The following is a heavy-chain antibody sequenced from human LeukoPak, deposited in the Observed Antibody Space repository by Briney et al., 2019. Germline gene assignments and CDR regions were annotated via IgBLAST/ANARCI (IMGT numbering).Heavy chain of an antibody. CDR3: ARFFREPELRYFDWLTTPNNPNWFDP. CDR1: GGTFSSYA. D-gene: IGHD3-9*01. CDR2: IIPIFGTA. J-gene: IGHJ5*02. V-gene: IGHV1-69*13. Sequence: GASVKVSCKASGGTFSSYAISWVRQAPGQGLEWMGGIIPIFGTANYAQKFQGRVTITADESTSTAYMELSSLRAEDTAVYYCARFFREPELRYFDWLTTPNNPNWFDPWGQGTLVTVSS.